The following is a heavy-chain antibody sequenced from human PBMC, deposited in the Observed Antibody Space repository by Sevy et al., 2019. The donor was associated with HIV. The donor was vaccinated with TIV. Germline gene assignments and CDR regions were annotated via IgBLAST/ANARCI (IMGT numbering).Heavy chain of an antibody. Sequence: SETLSLTCTVSGDSVSSGYYHWSWIRQPPGKGLEWIGYMYYYGNTNLNPSLRSRVTMSVDTSENQFSLKLSSVTAADTAVYYCARRRTTLVAGHYYGLDVWGQGTTVTVSS. CDR1: GDSVSSGYYH. J-gene: IGHJ6*02. CDR3: ARRRTTLVAGHYYGLDV. CDR2: MYYYGNT. D-gene: IGHD1-1*01. V-gene: IGHV4-61*01.